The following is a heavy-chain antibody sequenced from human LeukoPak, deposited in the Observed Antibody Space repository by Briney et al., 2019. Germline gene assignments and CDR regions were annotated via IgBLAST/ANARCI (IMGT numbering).Heavy chain of an antibody. CDR3: ARVDDSSGPNHASTVDY. D-gene: IGHD3-22*01. Sequence: PSQTLSLTCTVSGGSISSGGYYWSWIRQPPGKGLECIGYIYHSGSTYYNPSLKSRVTISVDTSKNQFSLKLSSVTAADTAVYYCARVDDSSGPNHASTVDYWGQGTLVTVSS. CDR2: IYHSGST. V-gene: IGHV4-30-2*05. J-gene: IGHJ4*02. CDR1: GGSISSGGYY.